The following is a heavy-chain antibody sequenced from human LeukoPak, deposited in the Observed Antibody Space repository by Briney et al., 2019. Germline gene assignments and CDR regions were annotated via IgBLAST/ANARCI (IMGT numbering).Heavy chain of an antibody. CDR1: GYPIRSGSY. Sequence: PSETLSLTCDVSGYPIRSGSYWGWIRQPPGKGLEWIGCMFHSGDTYHDPSLKSRVTISADTSKNQFSLKLTSVTAADTAVYYCAKVGAYGDYARHDYWGQGTLVTVSS. D-gene: IGHD4-17*01. J-gene: IGHJ4*02. CDR2: MFHSGDT. CDR3: AKVGAYGDYARHDY. V-gene: IGHV4-38-2*01.